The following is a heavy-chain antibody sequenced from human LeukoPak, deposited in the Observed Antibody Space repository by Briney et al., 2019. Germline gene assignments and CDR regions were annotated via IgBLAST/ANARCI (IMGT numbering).Heavy chain of an antibody. CDR3: ARDLTKTSSGIFDY. Sequence: SETLSLTCTVSGGSISSYYWSWIRQPPGKGLEWIGYIYYSGSTNYNPSLKSRVTMSVDTSKKQSSLKLSSVTAADTAVYYCARDLTKTSSGIFDYWGQGTLVTVSS. CDR2: IYYSGST. CDR1: GGSISSYY. V-gene: IGHV4-59*12. D-gene: IGHD6-19*01. J-gene: IGHJ4*02.